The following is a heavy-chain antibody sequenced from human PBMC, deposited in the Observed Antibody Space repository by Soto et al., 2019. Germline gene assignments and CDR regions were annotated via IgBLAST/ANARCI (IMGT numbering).Heavy chain of an antibody. D-gene: IGHD2-21*01. CDR2: IDPSDSYI. CDR3: AGQGMWRSYYFDH. Sequence: PGESLKISCEGSGYSFKPHWITWVRQMPGKGLEWVGRIDPSDSYISYSPSFQGHVTISADKSSSTAYLQWSSLEASDTAIYYCAGQGMWRSYYFDHWGQGTLGTVSS. J-gene: IGHJ4*02. V-gene: IGHV5-10-1*01. CDR1: GYSFKPHW.